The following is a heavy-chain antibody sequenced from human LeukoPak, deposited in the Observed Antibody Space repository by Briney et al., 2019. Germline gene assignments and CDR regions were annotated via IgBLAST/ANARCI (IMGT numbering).Heavy chain of an antibody. V-gene: IGHV3-30*03. CDR2: ISYDGSNK. CDR1: GFTFSNYG. J-gene: IGHJ4*02. Sequence: GGSLRLSCAASGFTFSNYGMHWVRQAPGKGLEWVAVISYDGSNKYYADSVKGRFTISRDNSKNTLYLQMNSLRAEDTAVYYCARDLGYYGPFDYWGQGTLVTVSS. CDR3: ARDLGYYGPFDY. D-gene: IGHD3-10*01.